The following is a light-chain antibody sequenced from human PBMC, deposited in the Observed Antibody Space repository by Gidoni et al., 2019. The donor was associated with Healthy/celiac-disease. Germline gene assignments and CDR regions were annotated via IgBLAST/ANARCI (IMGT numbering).Light chain of an antibody. CDR3: NSRDSSGNHRGV. J-gene: IGLJ1*01. CDR2: GKN. CDR1: SLRSYY. Sequence: SSELTQDPAVSVALGQTVRITCQGDSLRSYYASWYQQKPGQAPVLVIYGKNNRPSGIPDRFSGSSSGNRASLTITGAQAEDEADYYCNSRDSSGNHRGVFGTGTKVTVL. V-gene: IGLV3-19*01.